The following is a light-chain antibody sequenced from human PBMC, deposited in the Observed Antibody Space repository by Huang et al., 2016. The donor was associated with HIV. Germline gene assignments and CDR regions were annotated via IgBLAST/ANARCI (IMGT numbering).Light chain of an antibody. J-gene: IGKJ5*01. CDR1: QQISSNF. Sequence: EIVLTQSPGTLSLSPGESATLSCRASQQISSNFLAWYQQTPGQAPRFLIYAASRRATGIPDRFSGRGSGTDFTLTISRLEPEDFAVYFCQQYEDSVITFGQGTRLEIK. CDR2: AAS. V-gene: IGKV3-20*01. CDR3: QQYEDSVIT.